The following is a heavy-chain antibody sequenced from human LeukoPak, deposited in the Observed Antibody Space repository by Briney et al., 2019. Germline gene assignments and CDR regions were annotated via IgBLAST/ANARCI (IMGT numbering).Heavy chain of an antibody. CDR2: IRSKANSYAT. CDR1: GFTFSGSA. J-gene: IGHJ6*03. V-gene: IGHV3-73*01. CDR3: TRNPGDYGDYEYRHKNYYYYYMDV. Sequence: GVSLRLSCAASGFTFSGSAMHWVRQASGKGLEWVGRIRSKANSYATADAASVKGRFTISRDDSKNTAYLQMNSLRTEDTAVYYCTRNPGDYGDYEYRHKNYYYYYMDVWGKGTRVPVSS. D-gene: IGHD4-17*01.